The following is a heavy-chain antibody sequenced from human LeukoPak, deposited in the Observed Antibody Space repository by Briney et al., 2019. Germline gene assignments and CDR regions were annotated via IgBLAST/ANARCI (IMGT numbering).Heavy chain of an antibody. Sequence: SETLSLTCTVSGGSISSYYWSWIRQPPGKGLEWIGYIYYSRITNYNPSLTSRVTISVHTSNTQFSLKLSSVTAADTAVYYCARIQDDFLSGYYPYYFDYWGQGTLVTVSS. CDR2: IYYSRIT. V-gene: IGHV4-59*01. J-gene: IGHJ4*02. CDR1: GGSISSYY. CDR3: ARIQDDFLSGYYPYYFDY. D-gene: IGHD3-3*01.